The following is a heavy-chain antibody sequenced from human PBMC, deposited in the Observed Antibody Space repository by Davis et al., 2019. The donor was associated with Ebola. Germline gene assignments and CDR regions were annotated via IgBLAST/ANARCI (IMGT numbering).Heavy chain of an antibody. CDR1: GFTFYRYE. D-gene: IGHD2-21*01. V-gene: IGHV3-30*18. J-gene: IGHJ2*01. CDR2: ISSSGNQE. CDR3: AKNPVIGQWYYDL. Sequence: GESLKISCAASGFTFYRYEMNWVRQAPGKGLEWVAAISSSGNQEFYADSVKGRFTISRDNSKTTLFLQMNSLRTEDTAVYYCAKNPVIGQWYYDLWGRGTLVIVSS.